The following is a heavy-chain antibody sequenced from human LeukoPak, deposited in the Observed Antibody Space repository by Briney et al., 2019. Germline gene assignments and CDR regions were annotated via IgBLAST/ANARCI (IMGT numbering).Heavy chain of an antibody. CDR3: ASVNTASFDY. CDR2: INHSGST. D-gene: IGHD5-18*01. J-gene: IGHJ4*02. CDR1: GGSLSGYY. Sequence: SETLSLTCAVYGGSLSGYYWSWIRQPPGKGLEWIGEINHSGSTNYNPSLKSRVTISVDTSKNQFSLKLSSVTAADTAVYYCASVNTASFDYWGQGTLVTVSS. V-gene: IGHV4-34*01.